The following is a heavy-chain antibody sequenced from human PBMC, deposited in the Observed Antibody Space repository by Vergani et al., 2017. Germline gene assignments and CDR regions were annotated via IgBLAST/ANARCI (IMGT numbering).Heavy chain of an antibody. V-gene: IGHV3-21*01. CDR2: ISSSSSYI. CDR3: ARDPPYDFWSGKGGFDY. CDR1: GFTFSSYS. Sequence: VQLVESGGGVVQPGRSLRLSCAAPGFTFSSYSMNWVRQAPGKGLEWVSSISSSSSYIYYADSVKGRFTISRDNAKNSLYLQMNSLRAEDTAVYYCARDPPYDFWSGKGGFDYWGQGTLVTVSS. D-gene: IGHD3-3*01. J-gene: IGHJ4*02.